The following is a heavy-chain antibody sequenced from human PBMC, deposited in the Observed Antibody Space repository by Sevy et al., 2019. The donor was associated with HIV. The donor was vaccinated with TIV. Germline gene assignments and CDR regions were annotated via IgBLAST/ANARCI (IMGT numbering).Heavy chain of an antibody. J-gene: IGHJ4*02. D-gene: IGHD3-9*01. CDR1: GFTFSSYA. Sequence: EGSLRLSCAASGFTFSSYAMHWVRQAPGKGLEWVAVISYDGSNKYYADSVKGRFTISRDNSKNTLYLQMNSLRAEDTAVYYCARSSLVAPDNFDYWGQGTLVTISS. V-gene: IGHV3-30-3*01. CDR2: ISYDGSNK. CDR3: ARSSLVAPDNFDY.